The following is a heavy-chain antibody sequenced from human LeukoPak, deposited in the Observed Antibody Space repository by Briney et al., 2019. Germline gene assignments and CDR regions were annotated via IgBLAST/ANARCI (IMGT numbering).Heavy chain of an antibody. CDR3: ARDRHYDILTGSYYYYYMDV. CDR1: GGSISSYY. J-gene: IGHJ6*03. Sequence: SATLSLTCTVSGGSISSYYWSWIRQPAGKGLEWIGRIYTSGSTNYNPPLKSRVTMSVDTSKNQFSLKLSSVTAADTAVYYCARDRHYDILTGSYYYYYMDVWGKGTTVTISS. V-gene: IGHV4-4*07. CDR2: IYTSGST. D-gene: IGHD3-9*01.